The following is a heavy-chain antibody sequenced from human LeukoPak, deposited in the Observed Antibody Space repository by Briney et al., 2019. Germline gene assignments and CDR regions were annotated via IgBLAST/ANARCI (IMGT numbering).Heavy chain of an antibody. J-gene: IGHJ4*02. CDR2: ISYDGSNK. Sequence: GRSLRLSCAASGFTFNIYAMHWVRQAPGKGLEWVAVISYDGSNKYYPDSVKGRFTISRDNSKNTVYLQMNSLRAEDTAVYYCARDCSGGSCYSGLDYWGQGTLVTVSS. D-gene: IGHD2-15*01. CDR1: GFTFNIYA. CDR3: ARDCSGGSCYSGLDY. V-gene: IGHV3-30-3*01.